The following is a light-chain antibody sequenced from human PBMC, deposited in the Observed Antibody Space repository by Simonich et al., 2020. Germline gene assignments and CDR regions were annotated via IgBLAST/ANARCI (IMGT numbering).Light chain of an antibody. V-gene: IGLV2-14*02. CDR1: SSDVGSYNL. CDR2: EGS. J-gene: IGLJ3*02. Sequence: QSALTQPASVSGSPGQSITISCTVTSSDVGSYNLVSWYQQHPGKAPKLMIYEGSKRPSGVSNRFSGSKSGNTASLTISGLQAEDEADYYCSSYTSSSTLVFGGGTKLTVL. CDR3: SSYTSSSTLV.